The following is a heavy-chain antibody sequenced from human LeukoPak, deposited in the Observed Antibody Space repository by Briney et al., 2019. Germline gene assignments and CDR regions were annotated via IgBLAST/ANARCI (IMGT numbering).Heavy chain of an antibody. CDR3: ICLTDPFDY. CDR2: IRGKAYGGAT. Sequence: GGSLRLSCTASGFTFGDYALNWVRQAPGKGPEWVGFIRGKAYGGATGYTASVKGRFTISRDDSKSIVYLQMNSLRTEDTAVYYCICLTDPFDYWGQGSLVTVSS. CDR1: GFTFGDYA. V-gene: IGHV3-49*04. J-gene: IGHJ4*02.